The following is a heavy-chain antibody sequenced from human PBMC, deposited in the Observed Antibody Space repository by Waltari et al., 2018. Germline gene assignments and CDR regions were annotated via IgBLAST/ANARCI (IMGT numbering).Heavy chain of an antibody. Sequence: EVQVVESGGGLVQPGGSLSLSCAASGLTFSSHWMHWVRQAPGKGLVWVSRINGDGRSTSYADSVKGRFTISRDNAKNTVYLQMDSLRAEDTAVYYRVSGESGFAIRGQGSLVTVSS. CDR1: GLTFSSHW. CDR3: VSGESGFAI. D-gene: IGHD3-3*01. CDR2: INGDGRST. J-gene: IGHJ4*02. V-gene: IGHV3-74*01.